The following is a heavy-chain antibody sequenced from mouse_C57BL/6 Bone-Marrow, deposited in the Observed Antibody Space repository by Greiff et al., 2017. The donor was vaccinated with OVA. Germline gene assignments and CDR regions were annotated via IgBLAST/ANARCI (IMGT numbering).Heavy chain of an antibody. Sequence: QVQLKQSGAELVRPGASVTLSCKASGYTFTDYEMHWVKQTPVHGLEWIGAIDPETGGTAYNQKFKGKAILTADKSSSTAYMELRSLTSEDSAVYYFANDGPYYFDYWGQGTTLTVSS. D-gene: IGHD2-3*01. V-gene: IGHV1-15*01. CDR3: ANDGPYYFDY. CDR2: IDPETGGT. J-gene: IGHJ2*01. CDR1: GYTFTDYE.